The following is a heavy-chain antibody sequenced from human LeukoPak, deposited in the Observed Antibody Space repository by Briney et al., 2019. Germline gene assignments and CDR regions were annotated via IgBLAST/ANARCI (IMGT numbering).Heavy chain of an antibody. CDR2: IIPIFGTA. D-gene: IGHD6-13*01. J-gene: IGHJ6*03. CDR3: ARSLRAAAGTGAPYYYYMDV. Sequence: ASVKVSCKASGGTFSSYAISWVRQAPGQGLEWMGGIIPIFGTANYAQKFQGRGAITADESTSTAYIELSSLRSEDPAAQYCARSLRAAAGTGAPYYYYMDVWGKGTPVTVSS. V-gene: IGHV1-69*13. CDR1: GGTFSSYA.